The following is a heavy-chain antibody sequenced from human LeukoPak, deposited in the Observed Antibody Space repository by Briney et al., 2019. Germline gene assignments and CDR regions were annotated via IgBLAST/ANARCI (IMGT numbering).Heavy chain of an antibody. Sequence: ASVKVSCKASGYTFTSYGISWVRQAPGQGLEWMGWISAYNGNTNYAQKLQGRVTMTTDTSTSTAYMELRSLRSDGTAVYYCARVLRGIAVAGTNYYYYMDVWGKGTTVTVSS. J-gene: IGHJ6*03. D-gene: IGHD6-19*01. CDR1: GYTFTSYG. CDR2: ISAYNGNT. CDR3: ARVLRGIAVAGTNYYYYMDV. V-gene: IGHV1-18*01.